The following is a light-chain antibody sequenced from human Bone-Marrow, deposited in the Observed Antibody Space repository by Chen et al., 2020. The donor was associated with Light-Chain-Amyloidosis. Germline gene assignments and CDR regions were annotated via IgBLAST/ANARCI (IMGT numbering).Light chain of an antibody. CDR3: QVWDSSGDHPV. CDR2: DDT. J-gene: IGLJ2*01. Sequence: SYVLTQPPSVSVAPGNTASIICEGENIGSKSVHWYQQMPGQAPVLALYDDTGRPSGIPELFSGSNSRNTATLTNSRVESGDEADYYCQVWDSSGDHPVFGGGTKLTVL. CDR1: NIGSKS. V-gene: IGLV3-21*03.